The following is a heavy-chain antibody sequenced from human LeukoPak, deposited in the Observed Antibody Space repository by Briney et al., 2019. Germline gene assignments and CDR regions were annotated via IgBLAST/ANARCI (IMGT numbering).Heavy chain of an antibody. CDR1: GGSMTNYY. J-gene: IGHJ4*02. D-gene: IGHD6-19*01. V-gene: IGHV4-59*08. CDR2: IFYNGNT. Sequence: SETLSLTCTVSGGSMTNYYWTWIRQPPGTGLEWIGYIFYNGNTNNNPSLKSRVIISVDTSKNQFSLKLSSVTAADTAVYYCARLTSGWNPVKFDYWGQGALVTVSS. CDR3: ARLTSGWNPVKFDY.